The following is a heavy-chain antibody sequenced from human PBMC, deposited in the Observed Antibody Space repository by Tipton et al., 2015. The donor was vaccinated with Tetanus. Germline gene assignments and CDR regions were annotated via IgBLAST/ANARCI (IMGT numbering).Heavy chain of an antibody. D-gene: IGHD2/OR15-2a*01. CDR3: SSSPGNQYLAFFDY. CDR1: GDSINSGDYY. Sequence: TLSLTCSVSGDSINSGDYYWSWIRQPPGKGLEWIGYIYYSGSTYYNPSLKSRVTISIDTSKNQFSLRLSPVTAADTAVYYCSSSPGNQYLAFFDYWGRGTLVTVSS. J-gene: IGHJ4*02. V-gene: IGHV4-30-4*01. CDR2: IYYSGST.